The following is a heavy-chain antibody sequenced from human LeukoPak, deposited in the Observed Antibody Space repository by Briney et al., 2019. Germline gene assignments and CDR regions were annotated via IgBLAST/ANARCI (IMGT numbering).Heavy chain of an antibody. CDR2: ISYDGSNK. D-gene: IGHD5-24*01. J-gene: IGHJ4*02. CDR3: ARDAGRRDGYPFY. Sequence: PGGSLRLSCAASGFTFSSYAMHWVRQAPGKGLEWVAVISYDGSNKYYADSVKGRFTISRDNSKNTLHLQTNSLRAEDTAVYYCARDAGRRDGYPFYWGQGTLVTVSS. CDR1: GFTFSSYA. V-gene: IGHV3-30*04.